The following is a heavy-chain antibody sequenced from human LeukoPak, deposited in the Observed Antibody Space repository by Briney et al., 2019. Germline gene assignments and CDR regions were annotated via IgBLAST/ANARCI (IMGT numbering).Heavy chain of an antibody. D-gene: IGHD1-26*01. V-gene: IGHV3-48*03. CDR1: GFTFSSYE. Sequence: GGSLRLSCAASGFTFSSYEMNWVRQAPGKGLEWVSYISSSGSTIYYADSVKGRFTISRDNAKNSLYLQMNSLRVEDTAVYYCARDAGGRTQREGWFDPWGQGTLVTVSS. J-gene: IGHJ5*02. CDR2: ISSSGSTI. CDR3: ARDAGGRTQREGWFDP.